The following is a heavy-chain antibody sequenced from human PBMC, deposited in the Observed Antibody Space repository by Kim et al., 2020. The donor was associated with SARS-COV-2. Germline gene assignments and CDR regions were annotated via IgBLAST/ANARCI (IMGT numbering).Heavy chain of an antibody. V-gene: IGHV1-2*02. CDR2: GT. Sequence: GTNSAQKFQGRVTLTRDTSISTVYMEVNRLGSDDTAVYYCARDIDYYFDYWGQGTLVTVSS. J-gene: IGHJ4*02. D-gene: IGHD3-9*01. CDR3: ARDIDYYFDY.